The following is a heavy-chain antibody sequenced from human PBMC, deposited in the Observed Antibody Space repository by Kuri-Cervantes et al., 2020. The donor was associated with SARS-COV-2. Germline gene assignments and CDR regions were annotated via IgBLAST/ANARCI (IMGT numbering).Heavy chain of an antibody. CDR2: IRGGGYTT. Sequence: GGSLRLSCAASGFTFSRYAMIWVRQAPGKGLEWISAIRGGGYTTYYADSVKGRFTISRDNFKNTLYLQMNNLRAEDTAVYYCAKDPNGDYVGAFDFWGQGTLVNVSS. J-gene: IGHJ3*01. V-gene: IGHV3-23*01. CDR1: GFTFSRYA. CDR3: AKDPNGDYVGAFDF. D-gene: IGHD4-17*01.